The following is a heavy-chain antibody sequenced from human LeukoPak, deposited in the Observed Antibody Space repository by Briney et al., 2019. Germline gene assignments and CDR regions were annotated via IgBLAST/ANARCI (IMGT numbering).Heavy chain of an antibody. CDR2: ISTRGSYI. J-gene: IGHJ6*03. D-gene: IGHD2-15*01. V-gene: IGHV3-21*01. CDR1: GFTFSDYS. CDR3: ARGFSALHVSGPAANFYMDV. Sequence: GGSLRLSCIASGFTFSDYSFNWVRQAPGKGLEWVSCISTRGSYIYYADSMKGRFTISRDNAKNSLYLQMNSLRAEDTAVYYCARGFSALHVSGPAANFYMDVWGKGTTVTISS.